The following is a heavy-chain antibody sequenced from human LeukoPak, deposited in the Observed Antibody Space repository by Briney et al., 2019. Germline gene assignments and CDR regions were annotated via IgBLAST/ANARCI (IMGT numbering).Heavy chain of an antibody. J-gene: IGHJ6*03. CDR1: GGSISSGGYY. CDR3: ARLGLGSSWSYYYYYMDV. V-gene: IGHV4-39*07. Sequence: SETLSLTCTVSGGSISSGGYYWGWIRQPPGKGLEWIGSIYYSGSTYYNPSLKSRVTISVDTSKNQFSLKLSSVTAADTAVYYCARLGLGSSWSYYYYYMDVWGKGTTVTVSS. D-gene: IGHD6-13*01. CDR2: IYYSGST.